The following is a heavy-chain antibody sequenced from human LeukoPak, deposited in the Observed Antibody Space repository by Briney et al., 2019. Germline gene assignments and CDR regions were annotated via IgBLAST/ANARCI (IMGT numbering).Heavy chain of an antibody. CDR3: AVKGSSDYGDYVSWFDP. V-gene: IGHV1-69*01. CDR2: IIPMFGTA. Sequence: SVKVSFKASGGTFSSYGISWVRQAPGQGMEWKGGIIPMFGTANYAQKFQGRVTITADESTSTAYMELSSLRSEDTAVCYCAVKGSSDYGDYVSWFDPWGQGTLVTVSS. D-gene: IGHD4-17*01. CDR1: GGTFSSYG. J-gene: IGHJ5*02.